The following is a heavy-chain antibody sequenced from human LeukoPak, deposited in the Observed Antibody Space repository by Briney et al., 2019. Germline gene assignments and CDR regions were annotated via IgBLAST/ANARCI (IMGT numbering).Heavy chain of an antibody. V-gene: IGHV3-48*02. CDR1: GFTFSC. CDR2: IISISGEI. CDR3: SYDHGYAFDY. D-gene: IGHD5-12*01. Sequence: PGGSLRLSCVASGFTFSCMNWVRHAPGKGLGWVSYIISISGEIWYADSETGRFTISSDDAKNSLYLQMHRLSYETAAVTAVSYDHGYAFDYWGQGTLVTVSS. J-gene: IGHJ4*02.